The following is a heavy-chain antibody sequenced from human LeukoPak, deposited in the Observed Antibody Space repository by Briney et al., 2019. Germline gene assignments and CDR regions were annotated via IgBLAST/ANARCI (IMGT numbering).Heavy chain of an antibody. CDR3: ARGPPSYYDSSGYLDY. Sequence: LSLTCAVYGGSFSGYYWSWIRQAPGKGLEWVSYISSSGSTIYYADSVKGRFTISRDNAKNSLYLQMNSLRAEDTAVYYCARGPPSYYDSSGYLDYWGQGTLVTVSS. CDR1: GGSFSGYY. V-gene: IGHV3-11*01. CDR2: ISSSGSTI. D-gene: IGHD3-22*01. J-gene: IGHJ4*02.